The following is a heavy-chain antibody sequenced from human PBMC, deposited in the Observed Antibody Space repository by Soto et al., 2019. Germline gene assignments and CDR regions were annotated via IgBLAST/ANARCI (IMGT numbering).Heavy chain of an antibody. CDR2: ISAYNGNT. D-gene: IGHD3-16*01. V-gene: IGHV1-18*01. J-gene: IGHJ4*02. Sequence: QVQLVQSGAEVKKPGASVKVSCKASGYTFTNFGINWVRQAPGQGLEWMGWISAYNGNTNYAQNFQGRVTMTTDTSTSKAYMELRSSRSDDTALYYCARWGTQIDSWGQGTLVTVSS. CDR1: GYTFTNFG. CDR3: ARWGTQIDS.